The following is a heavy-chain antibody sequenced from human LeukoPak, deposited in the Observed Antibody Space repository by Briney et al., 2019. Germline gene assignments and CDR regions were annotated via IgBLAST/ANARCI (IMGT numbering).Heavy chain of an antibody. V-gene: IGHV1-69*13. CDR3: ARKLSGSYLEGFDY. J-gene: IGHJ4*02. CDR1: GGTFSSYA. D-gene: IGHD1-26*01. CDR2: IIPIFGTA. Sequence: GASVKVSCKASGGTFSSYAISWVRQAPGQGLEWMGGIIPIFGTANYAQKFQGRVTITADESTSTAYMELSSLRSEDTAVYYCARKLSGSYLEGFDYWGQGTLVTVSS.